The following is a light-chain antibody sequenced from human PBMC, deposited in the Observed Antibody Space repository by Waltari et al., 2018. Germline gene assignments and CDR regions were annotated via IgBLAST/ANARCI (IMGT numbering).Light chain of an antibody. CDR1: QSVSSN. Sequence: IVMTQSPATLNVSPGERATLSCRDSQSVSSNLAWYQHKTGQAPRLLIYGASTRATGIPARFSGSGSGTEFTLPISSLQSEDFAFYYCQQYNNWLWTFGQGTKVEIK. J-gene: IGKJ1*01. CDR3: QQYNNWLWT. V-gene: IGKV3-15*01. CDR2: GAS.